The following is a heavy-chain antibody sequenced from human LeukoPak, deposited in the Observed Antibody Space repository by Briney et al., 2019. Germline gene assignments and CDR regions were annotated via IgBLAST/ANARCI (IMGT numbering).Heavy chain of an antibody. CDR2: INHSGST. Sequence: SETLSLTCAVYGESFSGYYWSWIRQPPGKGLEWIGEINHSGSTNYKPSLKSRVTISVDTSKNQFSLKLSSVTAADTAVYYCARGRHYGDYGLNWFDPWGQGTLVTVSS. CDR1: GESFSGYY. CDR3: ARGRHYGDYGLNWFDP. V-gene: IGHV4-34*01. J-gene: IGHJ5*02. D-gene: IGHD4-17*01.